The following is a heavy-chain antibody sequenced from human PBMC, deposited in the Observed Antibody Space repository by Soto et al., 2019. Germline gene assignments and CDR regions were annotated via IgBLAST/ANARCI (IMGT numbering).Heavy chain of an antibody. CDR2: ITSDTNTI. D-gene: IGHD6-19*01. CDR1: GFPFSIYS. Sequence: EVQLVESGGGLVQPGGSLRLTCVASGFPFSIYSMNWVRQAPGKGLEWSSYITSDTNTIKYADSVKGRFTISRDNAKNVVYLQMNSLRDEETAVYFCAISVEGHFDYWGQGTVVTVSS. J-gene: IGHJ4*02. V-gene: IGHV3-48*02. CDR3: AISVEGHFDY.